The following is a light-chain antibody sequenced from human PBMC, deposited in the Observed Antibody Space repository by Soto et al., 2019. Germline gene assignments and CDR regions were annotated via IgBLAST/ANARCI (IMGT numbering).Light chain of an antibody. V-gene: IGKV3-15*01. CDR3: QQYNDWPLT. CDR1: QSVSSN. Sequence: LSVSPVERATLSCRASQSVSSNLAWYQQKPGQAPRLLIYGASTRATGTPARFSGTGSGTEFTLTISSLQSEDFALYYCQQYNDWPLTFGQGTKVDIK. J-gene: IGKJ1*01. CDR2: GAS.